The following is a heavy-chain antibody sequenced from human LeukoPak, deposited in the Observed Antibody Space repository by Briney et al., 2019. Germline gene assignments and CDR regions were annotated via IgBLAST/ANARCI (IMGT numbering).Heavy chain of an antibody. V-gene: IGHV3-53*01. D-gene: IGHD3-3*02. J-gene: IGHJ4*02. CDR2: IYSGGST. Sequence: GGSLRLSCAASAFTVSRNYMSWVRQAPGKGLEWVSVIYSGGSTYYADSGTGRFDNSKDDSKNTQYLQMNGLRAEDTGIYYCAIGHLLSRSPPFDYWGEGILVTVSS. CDR3: AIGHLLSRSPPFDY. CDR1: AFTVSRNY.